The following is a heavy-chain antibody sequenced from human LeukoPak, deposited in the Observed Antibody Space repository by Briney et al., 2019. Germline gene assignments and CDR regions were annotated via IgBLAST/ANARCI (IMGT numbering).Heavy chain of an antibody. D-gene: IGHD3-22*01. Sequence: GGSLRLSCAASGFTFSSYGMHWARQAPGKGLEWVAVISYDGSNKYYPDSVKGRFTISRDNSKNTLYLQMNSLRAEDTAVYYCAKVHLTYYYDSSGYGFQDYWGQGTLVTVSS. CDR3: AKVHLTYYYDSSGYGFQDY. CDR2: ISYDGSNK. CDR1: GFTFSSYG. V-gene: IGHV3-30*18. J-gene: IGHJ4*02.